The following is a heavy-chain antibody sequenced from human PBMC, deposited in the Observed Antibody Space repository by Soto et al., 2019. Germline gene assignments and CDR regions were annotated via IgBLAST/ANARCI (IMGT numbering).Heavy chain of an antibody. CDR1: GGTFSSYA. Sequence: QVQLVQSGAEVKKPGSSVKVSCKASGGTFSSYAISWVRQAPGQGLEWMGGIIPIFGTANYAQKFQGRVTITADESTSTDYMELSSLRSEDTAVYYCARSSTYDLSHYYYCMDVWGQGTTVTVSS. CDR3: ARSSTYDLSHYYYCMDV. J-gene: IGHJ6*02. CDR2: IIPIFGTA. V-gene: IGHV1-69*12. D-gene: IGHD3-3*01.